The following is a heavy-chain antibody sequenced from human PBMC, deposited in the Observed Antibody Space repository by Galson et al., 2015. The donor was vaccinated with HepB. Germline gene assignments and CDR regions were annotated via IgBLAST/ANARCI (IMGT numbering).Heavy chain of an antibody. D-gene: IGHD1-14*01. Sequence: SLRLSCAASGFTFSRFGMFWVRQAPGKGLEWVSVMSDDGSKKYYADSVKGRFTISRDNSKNTLYLQMNSLRGEDTAVYYCAKEDGMSRALDYWGQGTLVTVSS. CDR2: MSDDGSKK. CDR3: AKEDGMSRALDY. CDR1: GFTFSRFG. J-gene: IGHJ4*02. V-gene: IGHV3-30*18.